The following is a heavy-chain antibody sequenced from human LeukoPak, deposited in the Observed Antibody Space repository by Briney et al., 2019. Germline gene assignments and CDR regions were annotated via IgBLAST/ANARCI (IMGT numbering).Heavy chain of an antibody. D-gene: IGHD1-26*01. CDR3: ARDKEVGATRLDY. CDR1: GFTFSDYG. Sequence: GGTLRLSCAASGFTFSDYGMSWVRQAPGKGLEWVSAISGGGGSTYYADSVKGRFTISRDNSKNTLYLQMNSLRAEDTAVYYCARDKEVGATRLDYWGQGTLVTVSS. V-gene: IGHV3-23*01. J-gene: IGHJ4*02. CDR2: ISGGGGST.